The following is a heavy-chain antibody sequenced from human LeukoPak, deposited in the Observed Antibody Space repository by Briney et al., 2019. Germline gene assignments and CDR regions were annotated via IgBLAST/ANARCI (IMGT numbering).Heavy chain of an antibody. CDR3: SGNWNYAYYFDY. CDR1: GGSISSSSFY. V-gene: IGHV4-39*07. CDR2: IYYSGIT. Sequence: SETLSLTCTVSGGSISSSSFYWSWIRQPPGKGLEWIGSIYYSGITYYNLSLKSRVTISVDMSKNQFSLKLSSVTAADTAIYYCSGNWNYAYYFDYWGQGTPVTVSS. J-gene: IGHJ4*02. D-gene: IGHD1-7*01.